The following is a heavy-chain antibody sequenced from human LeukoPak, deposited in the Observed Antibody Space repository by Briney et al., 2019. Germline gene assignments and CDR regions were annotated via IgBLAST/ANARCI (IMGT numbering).Heavy chain of an antibody. CDR2: ISDSGGRT. V-gene: IGHV3-23*01. J-gene: IGHJ6*02. CDR1: GITLSNYG. Sequence: GGSLRLSCAVSGITLSNYGMSWVRQAPGKGLEWVAGISDSGGRTNYADSVKGRFTISRDNSKNTLYLQMNSLRAEDTAVYYCARAVVRSSGLYYYYYGMDVWGQGTTVTVSS. D-gene: IGHD2-21*01. CDR3: ARAVVRSSGLYYYYYGMDV.